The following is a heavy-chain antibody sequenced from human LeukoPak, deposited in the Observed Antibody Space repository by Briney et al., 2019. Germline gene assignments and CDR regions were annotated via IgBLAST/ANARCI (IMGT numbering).Heavy chain of an antibody. Sequence: GGSLRLSCAASGFTFSNAWMSWVRQAPGKGLEWVGRIKSKTAGGTADYAISVQGRFTISRDDSKNTLYLQMYSLKNDDTGVYYCTTESTWGQGTLVTVSS. CDR2: IKSKTAGGTA. V-gene: IGHV3-15*01. J-gene: IGHJ5*02. CDR3: TTEST. CDR1: GFTFSNAW.